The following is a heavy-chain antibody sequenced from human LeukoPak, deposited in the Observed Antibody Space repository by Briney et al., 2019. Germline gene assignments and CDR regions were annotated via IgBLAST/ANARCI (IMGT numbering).Heavy chain of an antibody. J-gene: IGHJ4*02. CDR3: AKGAYGSGSSYFDY. D-gene: IGHD3-10*01. V-gene: IGHV3-30*18. CDR1: GFTFSNYD. CDR2: ISYDGSDK. Sequence: SGGSLRLSCAASGFTFSNYDMHWVRQAPGKGLEWVAVISYDGSDKYYADSVKGRFTISRDNSKNTLYLQMHSLRAEDTAVYYCAKGAYGSGSSYFDYWGPGTLVTVSS.